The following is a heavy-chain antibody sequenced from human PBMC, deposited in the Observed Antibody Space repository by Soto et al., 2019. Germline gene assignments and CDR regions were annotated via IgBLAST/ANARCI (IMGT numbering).Heavy chain of an antibody. CDR2: MIPNFGNA. J-gene: IGHJ4*02. Sequence: SVKVSCKASGYTFTSYDINWVRQATGQGLEWMGWMIPNFGNADYAQKFQGRVTITADESTSTAYMELSSLRSEDTAVYYCARCYDSSGYYYKYYFDYWGQGTLVTVSS. V-gene: IGHV1-69*13. D-gene: IGHD3-22*01. CDR3: ARCYDSSGYYYKYYFDY. CDR1: GYTFTSYD.